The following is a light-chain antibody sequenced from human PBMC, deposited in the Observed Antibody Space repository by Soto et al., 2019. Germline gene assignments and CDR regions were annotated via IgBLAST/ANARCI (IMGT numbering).Light chain of an antibody. CDR3: GLYMGRGTGV. CDR1: SGSVSTSYY. CDR2: NTN. V-gene: IGLV8-61*01. J-gene: IGLJ3*02. Sequence: QTVVTQEPSFSVSPGRTVTLTCGLSSGSVSTSYYPSWYQQTPGQAPRTLIYNTNTRSSGVPDRFSGSILGNKAALTITGAQADDESDYYFGLYMGRGTGVFGGGTKVTVL.